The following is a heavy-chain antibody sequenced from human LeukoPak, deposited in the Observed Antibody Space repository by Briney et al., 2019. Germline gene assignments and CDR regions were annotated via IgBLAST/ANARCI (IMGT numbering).Heavy chain of an antibody. CDR1: GFTFSSYS. CDR2: ISSSSSYI. CDR3: ARDMGIYGDYE. D-gene: IGHD4-17*01. J-gene: IGHJ4*02. V-gene: IGHV3-21*01. Sequence: PGGSLRLSCAASGFTFSSYSMNWVRQAPGKGLEWVSSISSSSSYIYYADSVKGRFTISRDNAKNSLYLQMNSLRAEGTAVYYCARDMGIYGDYEWGQGTLVTVSS.